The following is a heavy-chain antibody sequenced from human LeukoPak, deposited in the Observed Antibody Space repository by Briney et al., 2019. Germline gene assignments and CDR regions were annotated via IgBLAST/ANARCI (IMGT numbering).Heavy chain of an antibody. J-gene: IGHJ4*02. CDR1: GFTFSSYS. V-gene: IGHV3-48*01. Sequence: PGGSPRLSCAASGFTFSSYSMNWVRQAPGKGLEWVSYISSSSSTIYYADSVKGRFTIPRDNAENSLYLQMNSLRAEDTAVYYCAREGFLGSIILDWGQGTLVTVSS. CDR2: ISSSSSTI. CDR3: AREGFLGSIILD. D-gene: IGHD2-15*01.